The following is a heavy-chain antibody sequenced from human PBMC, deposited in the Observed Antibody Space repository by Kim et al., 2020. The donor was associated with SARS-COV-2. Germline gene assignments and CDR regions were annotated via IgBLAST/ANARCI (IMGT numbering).Heavy chain of an antibody. D-gene: IGHD3-10*01. CDR1: GGTFSSYA. J-gene: IGHJ3*02. Sequence: SVKVSCKASGGTFSSYAISWVRQAPGQGLEWMGGIIPIFGTANYAQKFQGRVTITADESTSTAYMELSSLRSEDTAVYYCARDNITMVRGVIITGAFDIWGQGTMVTVSS. CDR2: IIPIFGTA. V-gene: IGHV1-69*13. CDR3: ARDNITMVRGVIITGAFDI.